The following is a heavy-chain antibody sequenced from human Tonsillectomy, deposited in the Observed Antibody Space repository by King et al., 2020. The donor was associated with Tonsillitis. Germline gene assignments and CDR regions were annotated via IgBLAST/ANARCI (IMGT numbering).Heavy chain of an antibody. Sequence: VQLVESGGGVVQPGRSLRLSCEASGFTFFSYGIHWVRQAPGQGLEWGALISYDGSKKYYANSVKGRFTISRDNSKNTLYLQMSRLRVEDTAVYYCARDPYGDYAEYFQHWGQGTLVTVSS. CDR2: ISYDGSKK. J-gene: IGHJ1*01. D-gene: IGHD4-17*01. V-gene: IGHV3-33*08. CDR3: ARDPYGDYAEYFQH. CDR1: GFTFFSYG.